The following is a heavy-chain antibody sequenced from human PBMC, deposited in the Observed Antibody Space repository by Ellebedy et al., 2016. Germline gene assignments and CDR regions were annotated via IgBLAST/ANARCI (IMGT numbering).Heavy chain of an antibody. D-gene: IGHD2-15*01. CDR3: ARDKGAGYCSGGTCYSFVY. J-gene: IGHJ4*02. CDR2: TSYDGSDK. V-gene: IGHV3-30*04. Sequence: GESLKISCAASGFTFTSYAMHWVRQAPGKGLEWVAVTSYDGSDKYHADSVKGRFTISRDNSKNTVYLQMNSLRAEDTAVYYCARDKGAGYCSGGTCYSFVYWGQGTLVTVSS. CDR1: GFTFTSYA.